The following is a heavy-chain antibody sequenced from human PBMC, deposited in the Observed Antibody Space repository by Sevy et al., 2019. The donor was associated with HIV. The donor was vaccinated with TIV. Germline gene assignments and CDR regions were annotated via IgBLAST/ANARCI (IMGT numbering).Heavy chain of an antibody. CDR2: NNHSGST. Sequence: SETLCLTCAVYGGSFSGYYWSWIRQPPGKGLEWIGENNHSGSTNYNPSLKSRVTISVDTSKNQFSLKLSSVTAADTAVYYCARGRHSSGWPMGLLLDYWGQGTLVTVSS. V-gene: IGHV4-34*01. J-gene: IGHJ4*02. CDR1: GGSFSGYY. D-gene: IGHD6-19*01. CDR3: ARGRHSSGWPMGLLLDY.